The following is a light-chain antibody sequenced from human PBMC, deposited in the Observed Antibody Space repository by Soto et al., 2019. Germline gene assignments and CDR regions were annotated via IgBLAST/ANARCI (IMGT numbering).Light chain of an antibody. Sequence: QSALTQPASVSGSPGQSITISCSGTDNDIGPYNYVTWYQQHPGKVPKLIIYDVNNRPSGVSNRFSGSKSGNTASLTISGLQAADEADYYCSSYTSRTTLIIFGGGTKLTVL. CDR1: DNDIGPYNY. J-gene: IGLJ2*01. CDR3: SSYTSRTTLII. CDR2: DVN. V-gene: IGLV2-14*01.